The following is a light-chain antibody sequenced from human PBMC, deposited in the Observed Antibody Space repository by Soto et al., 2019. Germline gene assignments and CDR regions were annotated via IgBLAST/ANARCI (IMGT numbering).Light chain of an antibody. V-gene: IGLV1-40*01. Sequence: QSVLTQPPSVSGAPGQRVTISCTGSRSNFGAGYDVHWYQQLPGTAPKLLIYSNSNRPSGVPDRFSGSKSGTAASLAITGLQAEDEADYYCQSYDSSLSGWVFGGGTKLTVL. CDR3: QSYDSSLSGWV. J-gene: IGLJ3*02. CDR2: SNS. CDR1: RSNFGAGYD.